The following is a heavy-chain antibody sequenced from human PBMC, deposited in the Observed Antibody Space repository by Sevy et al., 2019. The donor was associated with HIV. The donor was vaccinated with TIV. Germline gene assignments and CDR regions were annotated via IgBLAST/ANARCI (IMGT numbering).Heavy chain of an antibody. J-gene: IGHJ3*02. CDR1: GYSFTSYW. V-gene: IGHV5-51*01. CDR2: IYPGDSDT. CDR3: ASSPKTGYSSGWYAFDI. Sequence: GGSLRLSCKGSGYSFTSYWIGWVRQMPGKDLEWMGIIYPGDSDTRYSPSFQGQVTISADKSISTAYLQWSSLKASDTAMYYCASSPKTGYSSGWYAFDIWGQGTMVTVSS. D-gene: IGHD6-19*01.